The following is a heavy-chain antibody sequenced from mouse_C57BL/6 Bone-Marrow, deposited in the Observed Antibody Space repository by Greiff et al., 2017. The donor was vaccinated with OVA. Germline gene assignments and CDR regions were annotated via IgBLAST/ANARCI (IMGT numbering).Heavy chain of an antibody. V-gene: IGHV1-26*01. CDR2: INPNNGGT. CDR1: GYTFTDYY. CDR3: ARLLYYSNFYAMDY. Sequence: EVQLQQSGPELVKPGASVKISCKASGYTFTDYYMNWVKQSHGKSLEWIGDINPNNGGTSYNQKFKGKAILTVDKSSSTAYMELRSLTSEDSAVYYCARLLYYSNFYAMDYWGQGTSVTVSS. D-gene: IGHD2-5*01. J-gene: IGHJ4*01.